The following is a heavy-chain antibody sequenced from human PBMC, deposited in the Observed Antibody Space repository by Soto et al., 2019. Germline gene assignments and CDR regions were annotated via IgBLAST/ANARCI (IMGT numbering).Heavy chain of an antibody. Sequence: QVQVVQSGDEVKKPGASVKVSCKASGYTFTNYGFSWVRQAPGQGLEWMGWISGYNGNTKYAEKFQGRATMTTDTSTSTAPMELRSLRSDDTAVYYCAREGQAPYYYYGMDVWGQGTAVTVSS. V-gene: IGHV1-18*01. J-gene: IGHJ6*02. CDR3: AREGQAPYYYYGMDV. CDR1: GYTFTNYG. CDR2: ISGYNGNT.